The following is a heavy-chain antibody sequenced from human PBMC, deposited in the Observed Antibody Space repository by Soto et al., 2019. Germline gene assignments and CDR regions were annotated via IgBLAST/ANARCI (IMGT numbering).Heavy chain of an antibody. D-gene: IGHD4-17*01. V-gene: IGHV4-39*07. Sequence: SETLSLTCTVSGGSISSSSYYWGWIRQPPGKGLEWIGSIYYSGSTYYNPSLKSRVTISVDTSKNQFSLKLSSVTAADTAVYYCARWGPYGDYPGNYFDYWGQGTLVTVSS. CDR3: ARWGPYGDYPGNYFDY. CDR2: IYYSGST. CDR1: GGSISSSSYY. J-gene: IGHJ4*02.